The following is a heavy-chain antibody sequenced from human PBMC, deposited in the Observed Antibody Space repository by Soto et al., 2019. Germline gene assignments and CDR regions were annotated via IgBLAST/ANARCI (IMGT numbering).Heavy chain of an antibody. CDR1: VYTFTSYV. CDR2: ISAYNGNT. D-gene: IGHD4-17*01. Sequence: QVQLVQSGAELKKPGAQWKVPSKASVYTFTSYVITWVRQPPGQGLEWMGWISAYNGNTNYAQKLQGRVTMTTDTSTSTAYMELRSLRSDDTAVYYCARERGYGDYDSGYWGQGTLVTVSS. CDR3: ARERGYGDYDSGY. J-gene: IGHJ4*02. V-gene: IGHV1-18*01.